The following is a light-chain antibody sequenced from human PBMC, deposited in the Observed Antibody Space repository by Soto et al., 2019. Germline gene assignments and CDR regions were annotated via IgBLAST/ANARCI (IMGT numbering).Light chain of an antibody. Sequence: NFMLTQPHSVSESPGKTLTISCTRSSGNIASNYVQWYQQRPGSAPTTVIYEDDQRPSGVPDRFSGSIDSSSNSASLTISGLKTEDEADYFCQSYDNTFLNVFGTGTKLTVL. CDR2: EDD. CDR1: SGNIASNY. CDR3: QSYDNTFLNV. J-gene: IGLJ1*01. V-gene: IGLV6-57*04.